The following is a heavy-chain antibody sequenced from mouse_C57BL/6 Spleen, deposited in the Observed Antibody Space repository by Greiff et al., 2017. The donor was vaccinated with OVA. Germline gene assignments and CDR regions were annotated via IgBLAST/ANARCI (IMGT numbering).Heavy chain of an antibody. CDR3: ARKGVYDFDD. Sequence: VQLQQSGAELVKPGASVKLSCKASGYTFTDYYMEWVKQSPGKSLEWIGDIIPNNGGTIYNQKFKGKATFTVDKSSSTAYMEHRSLTSEDTAVYYCARKGVYDFDDWGTGTTVTVSS. D-gene: IGHD1-1*01. CDR2: IIPNNGGT. J-gene: IGHJ1*03. V-gene: IGHV1-18*01. CDR1: GYTFTDYY.